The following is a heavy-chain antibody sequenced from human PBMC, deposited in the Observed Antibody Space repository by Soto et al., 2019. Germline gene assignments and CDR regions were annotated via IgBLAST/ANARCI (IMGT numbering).Heavy chain of an antibody. J-gene: IGHJ4*02. Sequence: ASVKVSCKTSGYPLSSYDISWVRQAPGQGLEWMGWINPNNGDTKYTQKFQGRVTMTKDTSTTTVYMELRSLKFDDTAVYFCVRDPVAGHFDYWGQGSLVTVS. CDR3: VRDPVAGHFDY. D-gene: IGHD6-19*01. CDR1: GYPLSSYD. CDR2: INPNNGDT. V-gene: IGHV1-18*04.